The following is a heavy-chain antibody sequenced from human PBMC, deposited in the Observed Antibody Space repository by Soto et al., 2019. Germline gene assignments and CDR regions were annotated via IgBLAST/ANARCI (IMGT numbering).Heavy chain of an antibody. Sequence: LSLTCTVSGDSIYNYYWSWIRQPPGKGLEWIAYIYYSGSTNYNPSLKRRVTISVDTPKNQFSLKLSSVTAADTAVCHCARLHGHQPDEGCFDPWGLCTLVTDST. J-gene: IGHJ5*02. CDR3: ARLHGHQPDEGCFDP. CDR1: GDSIYNYY. V-gene: IGHV4-59*01. CDR2: IYYSGST. D-gene: IGHD2-2*01.